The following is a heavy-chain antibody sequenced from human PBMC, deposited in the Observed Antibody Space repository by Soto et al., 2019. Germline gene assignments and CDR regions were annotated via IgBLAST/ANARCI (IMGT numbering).Heavy chain of an antibody. V-gene: IGHV4-34*01. CDR1: GGSFSGYY. D-gene: IGHD3-16*01. CDR3: ARIMITFGGVIDH. J-gene: IGHJ5*02. CDR2: INHSGST. Sequence: PSETLSLTCAVYGGSFSGYYWSQIRQPPGKGLEWIGEINHSGSTNYNPSLKSRVTISVDTSKNQFSLKLSSVTAADTAVYYCARIMITFGGVIDHWGQGTLVTVSS.